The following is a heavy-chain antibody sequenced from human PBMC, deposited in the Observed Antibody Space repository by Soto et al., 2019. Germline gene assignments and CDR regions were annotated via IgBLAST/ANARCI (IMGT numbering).Heavy chain of an antibody. Sequence: GGSLRLSCAASGFTFSSYSMNWVRQAPGKGLEWVSYISSSSSTIYYADSVKGRFTISRDNAKNSLYLQMNSLRAEDTAVYYCARDRARVPAALDAFDIWGQGTMVTVSS. CDR2: ISSSSSTI. CDR3: ARDRARVPAALDAFDI. J-gene: IGHJ3*02. CDR1: GFTFSSYS. D-gene: IGHD2-2*01. V-gene: IGHV3-48*01.